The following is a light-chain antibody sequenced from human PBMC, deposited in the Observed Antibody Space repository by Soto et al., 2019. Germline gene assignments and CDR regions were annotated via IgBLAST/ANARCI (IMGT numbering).Light chain of an antibody. V-gene: IGLV2-14*01. CDR3: GSITRSSTSV. CDR1: SSDVGGFEY. J-gene: IGLJ1*01. Sequence: QSVLSQPASVSGSPGQSITISCTGTSSDVGGFEYVSWYQHQPGKAPKLIIYDVTKRPSGVSNRFSGSKSGNTASLTISGIQAEDEGEYYCGSITRSSTSVFGTGTKLTVL. CDR2: DVT.